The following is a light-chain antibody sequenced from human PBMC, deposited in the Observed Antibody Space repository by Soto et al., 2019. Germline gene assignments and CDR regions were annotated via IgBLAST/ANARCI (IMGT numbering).Light chain of an antibody. CDR1: QSIGSC. V-gene: IGKV3-11*01. CDR2: DAS. J-gene: IGKJ3*01. CDR3: QQRSTWPPFS. Sequence: EIVLTQSPATLSVSVGERVTLSCRASQSIGSCLAWYQHQLGGNPRILMYDASTRVAGIPVRLSGSGSATDFTITTSSLEPADFAVYYCQQRSTWPPFSFGPGTKVDIK.